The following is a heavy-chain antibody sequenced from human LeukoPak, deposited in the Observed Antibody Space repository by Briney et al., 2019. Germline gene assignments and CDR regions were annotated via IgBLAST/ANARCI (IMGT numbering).Heavy chain of an antibody. V-gene: IGHV4-39*01. CDR3: ARNIVGDAFDI. CDR1: GGSFSSSSYY. CDR2: IYYSGST. J-gene: IGHJ3*02. Sequence: SETLSLTCAVYGGSFSSSSYYWGWIRQPPGKGLEWIGSIYYSGSTYYNPSLKSRVTISVDTSKNQFSLKLSSVTAADTAVYYCARNIVGDAFDIWGQGTMVTVSS. D-gene: IGHD2-15*01.